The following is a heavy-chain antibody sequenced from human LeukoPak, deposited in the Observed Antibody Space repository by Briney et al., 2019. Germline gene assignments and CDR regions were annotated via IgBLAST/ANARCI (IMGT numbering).Heavy chain of an antibody. J-gene: IGHJ4*01. CDR1: GLSFGTYG. V-gene: IGHV3-33*01. Sequence: PGGSLRLSCAASGLSFGTYGMHWVRQAPGKGLEWVAAIWYDGNNKYYADSVKGRFTISRDNSKKTLYLEMNSLRAEDTAVFYCARDLGSGTSLSYFDFWGHGTLVTVS. CDR3: ARDLGSGTSLSYFDF. D-gene: IGHD3-10*01. CDR2: IWYDGNNK.